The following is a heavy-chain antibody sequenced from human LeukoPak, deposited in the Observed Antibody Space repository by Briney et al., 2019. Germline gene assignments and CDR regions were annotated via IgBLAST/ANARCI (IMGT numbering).Heavy chain of an antibody. CDR1: GYTFTNYY. D-gene: IGHD3-22*01. V-gene: IGHV1-46*01. CDR2: INPSGGST. Sequence: ASVKVSCKAPGYTFTNYYMHWVRQAPGQGLEWMGIINPSGGSTSYAQKFQGRVTMTRDTPTSTVYMELSSLRSEDTAVYYCARDGDYYDSSGYTFDYWGQGTLVTVSS. J-gene: IGHJ4*02. CDR3: ARDGDYYDSSGYTFDY.